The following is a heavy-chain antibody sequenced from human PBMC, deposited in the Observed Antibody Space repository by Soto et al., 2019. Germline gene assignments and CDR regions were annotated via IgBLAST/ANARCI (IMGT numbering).Heavy chain of an antibody. CDR1: GLTFRDSG. CDR2: ISFDGSES. Sequence: QVQLVESGGGVVQPGTSLRLSCVVSGLTFRDSGMHWVRQAPGKGLERVAVISFDGSESHYRDSVKGRFSISRDNSRKTLYLKRTSLRGDDSAVYYCARGKGGVRYYYGMGVWGQVSTVTVS. CDR3: ARGKGGVRYYYGMGV. D-gene: IGHD3-10*01. V-gene: IGHV3-30*03. J-gene: IGHJ6*02.